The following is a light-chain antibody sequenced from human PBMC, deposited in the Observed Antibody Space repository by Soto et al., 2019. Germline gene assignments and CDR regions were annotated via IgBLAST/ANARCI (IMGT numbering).Light chain of an antibody. CDR2: GVS. V-gene: IGKV3-20*01. CDR1: QSVSSTY. J-gene: IGKJ2*01. Sequence: EIVLTQSPGTLSLSPGERATLSCRASQSVSSTYLAWYQRKPGQAPRLLIYGVSTRATGIPDRFSGSGSGTDFTLTISRLEPEDFAVYYCQQYDTSPNTFGQGTKLEIK. CDR3: QQYDTSPNT.